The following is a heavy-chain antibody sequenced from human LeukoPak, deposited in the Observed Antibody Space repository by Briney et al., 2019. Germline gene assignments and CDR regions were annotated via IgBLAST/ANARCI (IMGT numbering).Heavy chain of an antibody. D-gene: IGHD1-26*01. CDR1: GFTFSSSA. J-gene: IGHJ4*02. V-gene: IGHV3-23*01. CDR3: AKDRGVGATIYFDY. Sequence: GGSLRLSCAASGFTFSSSAVTWVRQVLGKGLEWVSTTGVSGSYYADSVKGRFTISRDNAKNSLYLQMNSLRAEDTAVYYCAKDRGVGATIYFDYWGQGTLVTVSS. CDR2: TGVSGS.